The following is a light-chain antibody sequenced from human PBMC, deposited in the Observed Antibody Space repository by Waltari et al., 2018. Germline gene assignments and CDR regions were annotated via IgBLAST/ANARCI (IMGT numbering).Light chain of an antibody. CDR2: DLT. Sequence: QSALTQPASVSGSPGQSITISCTGTSDDIGAYSYVTWYHHRPGKVPKLIIYDLTERPPGFSNRFSGSKSGSTASLTVSGLQAEDEGLFYCSAYTSRGTLKFGGGTRVTVL. CDR3: SAYTSRGTLK. V-gene: IGLV2-14*03. J-gene: IGLJ2*01. CDR1: SDDIGAYSY.